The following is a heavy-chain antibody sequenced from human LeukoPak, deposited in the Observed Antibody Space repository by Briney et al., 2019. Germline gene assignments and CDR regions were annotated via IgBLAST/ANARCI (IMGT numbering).Heavy chain of an antibody. J-gene: IGHJ4*02. V-gene: IGHV1-18*01. CDR1: VYPFTSYG. CDR2: INAYNGST. Sequence: ASEKVSRKASVYPFTSYGISWVRQPPAQGLEWMGWINAYNGSTNYAQKPQGRVTMTTDTSTSTAYMELRSLRSDDTAVYYCARDEGYDYVWGSYRYLYWGQGTLVTASS. CDR3: ARDEGYDYVWGSYRYLY. D-gene: IGHD3-16*02.